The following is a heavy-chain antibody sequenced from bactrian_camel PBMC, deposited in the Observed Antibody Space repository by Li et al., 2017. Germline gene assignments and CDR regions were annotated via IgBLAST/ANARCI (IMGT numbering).Heavy chain of an antibody. CDR2: IYFGGAGGDRT. V-gene: IGHV3S1*01. CDR3: AAGRYGVGCGGGQKAADYEY. Sequence: VQLVESGGGSVQAGGSLTLSCAVSGYASSSKCMAWFRQAGGAERELAAVIYFGGAGGDRTYHADSVKDRFAISEDNAKNTLLLQMNNLKPEDTAMYYCAAGRYGVGCGGGQKAADYEYWGQGTQVTVS. CDR1: GYASSSKC. D-gene: IGHD6*01. J-gene: IGHJ4*01.